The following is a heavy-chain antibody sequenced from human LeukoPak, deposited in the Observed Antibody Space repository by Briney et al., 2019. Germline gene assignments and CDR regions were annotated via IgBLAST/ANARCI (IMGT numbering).Heavy chain of an antibody. Sequence: ASVKVSCKASGYTFTGYYMHWVRQVPGQGLEWMGWINPNSGGTNYAQKFQGRVTMTRDTSISTAYMELSRLRSDDTAVYYCARGDPGVVVPAAIPVFAFDIWGQGTMVTVSS. V-gene: IGHV1-2*02. CDR2: INPNSGGT. J-gene: IGHJ3*02. D-gene: IGHD2-2*01. CDR1: GYTFTGYY. CDR3: ARGDPGVVVPAAIPVFAFDI.